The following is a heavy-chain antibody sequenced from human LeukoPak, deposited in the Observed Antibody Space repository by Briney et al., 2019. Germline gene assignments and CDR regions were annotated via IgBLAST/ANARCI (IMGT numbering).Heavy chain of an antibody. J-gene: IGHJ3*02. CDR1: GGSMSPYH. CDR2: IYYSGST. D-gene: IGHD6-19*01. V-gene: IGHV4-59*01. Sequence: SETLSLTCTVSGGSMSPYHWGWIRQPPGKGLEWTGYIYYSGSTNYNPSLNSRVTISVDTSKNQFSLKLSSVTAADTAVYYCARGGNIAVAGEDAFDIWGQGTMVTVSS. CDR3: ARGGNIAVAGEDAFDI.